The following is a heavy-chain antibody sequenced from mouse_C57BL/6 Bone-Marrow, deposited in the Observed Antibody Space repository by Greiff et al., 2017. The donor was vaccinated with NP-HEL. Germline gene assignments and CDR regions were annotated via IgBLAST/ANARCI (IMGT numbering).Heavy chain of an antibody. CDR2: IYPGDGDT. CDR1: GYAFSSSW. Sequence: VQLVESGPELVKPGASVKISCKASGYAFSSSWMNWVKQRPGKGLEWIGRIYPGDGDTNYNGKFKGKATLTADKSSSTAYMQLSSLTSEDSAVYYCASQGTDAWFDCGDGRTLIAVSA. J-gene: IGHJ3*01. CDR3: ASQGTDAWFDC. D-gene: IGHD2-3*01. V-gene: IGHV1-82*01.